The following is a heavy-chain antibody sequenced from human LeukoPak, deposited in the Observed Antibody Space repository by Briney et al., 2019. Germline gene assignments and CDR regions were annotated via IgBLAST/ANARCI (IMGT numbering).Heavy chain of an antibody. D-gene: IGHD1-26*01. CDR1: GGSIRSYY. V-gene: IGHV4-59*01. Sequence: SETLSLTCTVSGGSIRSYYWSWIRQPPGKGLEWIGYIYYSGSTIYNPSLKSRVTISVDTSKNQFSLKVSSVTAADTAVYYCARGFRGGSFDYWGQGTLVTVSS. CDR3: ARGFRGGSFDY. J-gene: IGHJ4*02. CDR2: IYYSGST.